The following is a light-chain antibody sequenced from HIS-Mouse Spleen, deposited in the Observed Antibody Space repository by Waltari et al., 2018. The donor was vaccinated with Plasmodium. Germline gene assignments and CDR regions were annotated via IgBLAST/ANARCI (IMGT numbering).Light chain of an antibody. Sequence: DIVMTQSPLSLPVTPGEPASISCRSSQSLLHSNGYNYLDWYLQKPGQSPQLLIYLGSNRASGVPDRFSGSGSGTDLTLKISRVEADDVGVYYCMQALQTPLTFGGGTKVEIK. CDR3: MQALQTPLT. CDR2: LGS. J-gene: IGKJ4*01. V-gene: IGKV2-28*01. CDR1: QSLLHSNGYNY.